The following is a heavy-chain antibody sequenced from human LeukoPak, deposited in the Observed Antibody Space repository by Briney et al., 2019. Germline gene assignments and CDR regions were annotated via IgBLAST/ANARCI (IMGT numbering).Heavy chain of an antibody. D-gene: IGHD6-19*01. Sequence: SVKVSCKASGGTFSSYAISWVRQAPGQGLEWMGGIIPIFGTANYAQKFQGRVTITTDESTSTAYMELSSLRSEDTAVYYCATASRIAVVLYYFDYWGQGTLVAVSS. V-gene: IGHV1-69*05. CDR3: ATASRIAVVLYYFDY. J-gene: IGHJ4*02. CDR2: IIPIFGTA. CDR1: GGTFSSYA.